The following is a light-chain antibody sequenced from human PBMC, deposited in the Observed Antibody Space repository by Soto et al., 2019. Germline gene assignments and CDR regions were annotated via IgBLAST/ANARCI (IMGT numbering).Light chain of an antibody. J-gene: IGLJ1*01. V-gene: IGLV2-8*01. Sequence: QSVLTQPPSASGSPGQSVTFSCTGTSSDVGTYDYVSWYQQYPGKAPKLLIYGVTRRPSGVPDRFSGSKSGNTAALTVSGLQAEEEAYYYCSSYAGRSMYVFGTGTKV. CDR1: SSDVGTYDY. CDR2: GVT. CDR3: SSYAGRSMYV.